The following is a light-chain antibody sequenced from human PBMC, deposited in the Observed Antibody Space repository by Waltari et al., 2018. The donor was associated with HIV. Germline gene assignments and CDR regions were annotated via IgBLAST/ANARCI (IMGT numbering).Light chain of an antibody. CDR2: VVS. Sequence: QSALTQPASVSGSPGQSITISCTGTSSDVGSYNLVSWYQQHPRKAPHPIIYVVSDRTSGTANRSSGSRSGNTASLTISGLQPEDEADYYCCSYAGTSTLSLYVFGGGTKVTVL. V-gene: IGLV2-23*02. J-gene: IGLJ1*01. CDR3: CSYAGTSTLSLYV. CDR1: SSDVGSYNL.